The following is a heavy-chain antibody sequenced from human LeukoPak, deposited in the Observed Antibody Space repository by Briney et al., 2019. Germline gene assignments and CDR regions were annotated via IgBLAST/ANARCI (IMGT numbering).Heavy chain of an antibody. J-gene: IGHJ4*02. V-gene: IGHV3-74*01. CDR1: GFTFSSYW. D-gene: IGHD2-2*01. CDR2: INSDGSST. CDR3: ARDHGRDWYQLLKSYYFDY. Sequence: PGGSLRLSCAASGFTFSSYWMHWVRQAPGKGLVWVSRINSDGSSTSYADSVKGRFTISRDNAKNTLYLQMNSLRAEDTAVYYCARDHGRDWYQLLKSYYFDYWGQGILVTVSS.